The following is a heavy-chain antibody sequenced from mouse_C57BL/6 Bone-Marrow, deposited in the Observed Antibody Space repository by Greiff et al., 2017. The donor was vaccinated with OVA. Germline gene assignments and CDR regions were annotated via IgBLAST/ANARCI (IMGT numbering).Heavy chain of an antibody. CDR3: TRGGGYSNYDY. J-gene: IGHJ2*01. CDR1: GYTFTDYE. CDR2: IDPETGGT. D-gene: IGHD2-5*01. V-gene: IGHV1-15*01. Sequence: ESGAELVRPGASVTLSCKASGYTFTDYEMHWVKQTPVHGLEWIGAIDPETGGTAYNQKFKGKAILTADKSSSTAYMELRSLTSEDSAVYYCTRGGGYSNYDYWGQGTTLTVSS.